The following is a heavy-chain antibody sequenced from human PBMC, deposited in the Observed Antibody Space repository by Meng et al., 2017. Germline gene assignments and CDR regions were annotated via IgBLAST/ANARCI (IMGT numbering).Heavy chain of an antibody. V-gene: IGHV1-69*13. J-gene: IGHJ3*02. D-gene: IGHD2-15*01. CDR1: GGTFSSYA. CDR2: IIPIFGTA. CDR3: ARRHVVALDAFDI. Sequence: SVKVSCKASGGTFSSYAISWVRQAPGQGLEWMGGIIPIFGTANYAQKFQGRVTITADESTSTAYMELSSLRSEDTAVYYCARRHVVALDAFDIWGQGTMVTVSS.